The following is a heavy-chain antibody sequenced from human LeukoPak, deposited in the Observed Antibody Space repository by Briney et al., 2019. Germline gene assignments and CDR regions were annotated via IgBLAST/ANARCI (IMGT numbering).Heavy chain of an antibody. CDR3: AKDRMVGTGEYYFDY. J-gene: IGHJ4*02. CDR2: ISGSGGST. CDR1: GFTFDDYA. V-gene: IGHV3-23*01. D-gene: IGHD1-26*01. Sequence: GGSLRLSCAASGFTFDDYAMHWVRQAPGKGLEWVSLISGSGGSTYYADSVKGRFTISRDNSKNTLYLQMNSLRAEDTAVYYCAKDRMVGTGEYYFDYWGQGTLVTVSS.